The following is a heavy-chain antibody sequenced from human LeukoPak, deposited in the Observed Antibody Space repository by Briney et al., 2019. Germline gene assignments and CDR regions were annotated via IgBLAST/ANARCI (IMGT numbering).Heavy chain of an antibody. CDR2: INSVGSGT. CDR1: GFTFSTFW. V-gene: IGHV3-74*03. Sequence: GGSLSLSCATSGFTFSTFWMHWVRQAPGKGLVWVSRINSVGSGTTYADSVKGRFTISRDTATNTLYLRMNSLRAAHTAVYYCARGHTNFYDSENYYNSDYWGQGTRVTVSS. CDR3: ARGHTNFYDSENYYNSDY. D-gene: IGHD3-10*01. J-gene: IGHJ4*02.